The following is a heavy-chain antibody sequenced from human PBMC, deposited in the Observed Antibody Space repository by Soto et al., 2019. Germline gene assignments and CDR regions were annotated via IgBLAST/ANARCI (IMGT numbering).Heavy chain of an antibody. CDR3: ARLVLHSSGWLVDY. D-gene: IGHD6-19*01. CDR1: GGSISSYY. CDR2: IYYSGST. Sequence: QVQLQESGPGLVKPSETLSLTCTVSGGSISSYYWSWIRQPPGKGLEWIGYIYYSGSTNYNPSLKSRVTISVDTSKNQFSLKLSSVTAADTAVYYCARLVLHSSGWLVDYWGQGTLVTVSS. V-gene: IGHV4-59*01. J-gene: IGHJ4*02.